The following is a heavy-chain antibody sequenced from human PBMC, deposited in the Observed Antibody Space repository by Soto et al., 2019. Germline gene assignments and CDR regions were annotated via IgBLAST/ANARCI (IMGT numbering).Heavy chain of an antibody. D-gene: IGHD2-21*02. Sequence: QVQLVQSGAEVMKPGSSVKVSCRASGDTFSSYTVSWVRQAPGQGLEWMGRIIPFLGVTNYAQKFRGRVTITADESRKTAYMDLSGLRSEDTAVYYCVRRRYCGTDCYHKYYYGMDVWGQGTAVTVSS. CDR3: VRRRYCGTDCYHKYYYGMDV. V-gene: IGHV1-69*02. J-gene: IGHJ6*02. CDR2: IIPFLGVT. CDR1: GDTFSSYT.